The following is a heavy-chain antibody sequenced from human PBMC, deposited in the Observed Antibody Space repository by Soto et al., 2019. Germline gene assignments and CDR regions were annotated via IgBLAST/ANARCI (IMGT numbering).Heavy chain of an antibody. CDR3: ARVRRPRRIAAAPFNY. J-gene: IGHJ4*02. V-gene: IGHV3-48*03. Sequence: GGSLRLSCAASGFTFSSYEMNWVRQAPGKGLEWVSYISSSGSTIYYADSVKGRFTISRDNAKNSLYLQMNSLRAEDTAVYYCARVRRPRRIAAAPFNYWGQGTLVTVSS. CDR1: GFTFSSYE. CDR2: ISSSGSTI. D-gene: IGHD6-13*01.